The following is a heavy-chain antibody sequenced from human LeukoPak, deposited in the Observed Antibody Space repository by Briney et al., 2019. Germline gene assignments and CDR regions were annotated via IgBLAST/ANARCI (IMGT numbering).Heavy chain of an antibody. D-gene: IGHD3-10*01. V-gene: IGHV3-53*01. CDR2: IYSGGTT. CDR1: GFTVSGNY. CDR3: VRGGYSSFDY. J-gene: IGHJ4*02. Sequence: GGSLRLSCAVSGFTVSGNYMSWARQAPGKGLEWVSLIYSGGTTYYADSVKGRFTISRDNSKNTLYLQMNSLGAEDTAVYYCVRGGYSSFDYWGQGTLVTVSS.